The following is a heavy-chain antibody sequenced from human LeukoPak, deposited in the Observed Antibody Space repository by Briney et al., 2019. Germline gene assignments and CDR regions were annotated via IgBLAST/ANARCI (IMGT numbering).Heavy chain of an antibody. J-gene: IGHJ5*02. CDR1: GFTFSDYY. Sequence: GGSLRLSCAASGFTFSDYYMSWIRQAPGKGLEWVSYISSSGSTIDYADSVKGRFTISRDNAKNSLYLQMNSLRAEDTAVYYCAREGLELHRENWFDPWGQGTLVTVSS. D-gene: IGHD1-7*01. CDR3: AREGLELHRENWFDP. V-gene: IGHV3-11*01. CDR2: ISSSGSTI.